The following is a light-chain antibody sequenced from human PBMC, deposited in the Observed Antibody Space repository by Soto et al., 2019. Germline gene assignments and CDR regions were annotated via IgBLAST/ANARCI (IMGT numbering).Light chain of an antibody. CDR2: AAS. CDR1: QSVRTH. CDR3: QQSYSPPRT. J-gene: IGKJ2*01. V-gene: IGKV1-39*01. Sequence: DIQMTQSPSSLSASIGDRVTITCRASQSVRTHLNWYHQKPGKAPELLIYAASSLQAGVPSRFSGSGSGTDFTLTISSLHPEDFGDYYSQQSYSPPRTFGQGTNLEIK.